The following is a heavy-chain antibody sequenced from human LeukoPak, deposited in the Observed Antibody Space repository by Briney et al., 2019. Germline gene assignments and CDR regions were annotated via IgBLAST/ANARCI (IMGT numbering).Heavy chain of an antibody. CDR1: GFTVSSNY. Sequence: GGSLRLSCAASGFTVSSNYMSWVRQAPGKGLEWVSVIYSGGSTYYADSVKGRFTISRDNSKNTLYLQMNSLRAVDTAVYYCASGSGSYRTPYYYMDVWGTGTTVTVSS. CDR3: ASGSGSYRTPYYYMDV. D-gene: IGHD3-10*01. J-gene: IGHJ6*03. CDR2: IYSGGST. V-gene: IGHV3-53*01.